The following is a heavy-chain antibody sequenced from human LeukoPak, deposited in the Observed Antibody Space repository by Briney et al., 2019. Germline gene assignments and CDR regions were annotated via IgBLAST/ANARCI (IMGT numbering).Heavy chain of an antibody. CDR1: GFTFGMYA. V-gene: IGHV3-23*01. D-gene: IGHD2-8*01. CDR3: AKNAAGIVLMIYAPLDS. J-gene: IGHJ4*02. CDR2: LSGSGDST. Sequence: GGSLRLSCAASGFTFGMYAMSWVRQAPGKGLEWVSTLSGSGDSTYYADSVKGRFTISGDESKNTLSLQMNSLRPEDTAVYYCAKNAAGIVLMIYAPLDSWGQGTLVTVSS.